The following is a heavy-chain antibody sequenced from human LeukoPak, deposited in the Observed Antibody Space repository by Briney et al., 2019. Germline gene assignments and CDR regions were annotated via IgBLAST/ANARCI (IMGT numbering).Heavy chain of an antibody. CDR2: INHSGST. V-gene: IGHV4-34*01. D-gene: IGHD3-10*01. J-gene: IGHJ4*02. CDR3: ASTAAYGSGSG. Sequence: SETLSLTCAVYGGSFSGYYWSWIRQPPGKGLGWIGEINHSGSTNYNPSLKSRVTISVDTSKNQFSLKLSSVTAADTAVYYCASTAAYGSGSGWGQGTLVTVSS. CDR1: GGSFSGYY.